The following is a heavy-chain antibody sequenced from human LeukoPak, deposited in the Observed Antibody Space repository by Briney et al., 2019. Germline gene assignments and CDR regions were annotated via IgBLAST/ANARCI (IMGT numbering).Heavy chain of an antibody. J-gene: IGHJ5*02. Sequence: GGSLRLSCGASGLTVSNQFMDWVRQAPGKGLEWVSTIYSGGATYYSDSVRGRFTISIDSSQNTVYLQMNSLRAEDTAVYYCAREGVNYYDSSGYYAVSWGQGTLVTVSS. CDR1: GLTVSNQF. D-gene: IGHD3-22*01. CDR2: IYSGGAT. V-gene: IGHV3-66*01. CDR3: AREGVNYYDSSGYYAVS.